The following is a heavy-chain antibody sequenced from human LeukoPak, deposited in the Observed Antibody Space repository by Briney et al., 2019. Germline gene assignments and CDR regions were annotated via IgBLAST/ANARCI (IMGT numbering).Heavy chain of an antibody. CDR2: IIPIFGTA. J-gene: IGHJ6*02. CDR1: GGTFSSYA. CDR3: ARDVGGPYYYYGMDV. D-gene: IGHD1-26*01. Sequence: SVKVSCKASGGTFSSYAISWVRQAPGKGLEWMGGIIPIFGTANYAQKFQGRVTITADESTSTAYMELSSLRSEDTAVYYCARDVGGPYYYYGMDVWGQGTTVTVSS. V-gene: IGHV1-69*13.